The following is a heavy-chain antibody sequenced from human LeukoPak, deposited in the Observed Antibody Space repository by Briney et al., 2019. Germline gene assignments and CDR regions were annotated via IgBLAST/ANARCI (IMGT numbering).Heavy chain of an antibody. CDR3: ARDYQQLWSDY. V-gene: IGHV4-38-2*02. J-gene: IGHJ4*02. CDR1: GGSISSGYY. CDR2: IYHSGST. Sequence: SQTLSLTCTVSGGSISSGYYWGWIRQPPGKGLEWIGSIYHSGSTYYNPSLKSRVTISVDTSKNQFSLKLSSVTAADTAVYYCARDYQQLWSDYWGQGTLVTVSS. D-gene: IGHD5-18*01.